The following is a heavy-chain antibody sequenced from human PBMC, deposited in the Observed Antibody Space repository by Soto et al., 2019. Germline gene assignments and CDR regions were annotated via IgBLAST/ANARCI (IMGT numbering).Heavy chain of an antibody. J-gene: IGHJ4*02. V-gene: IGHV3-23*01. CDR2: ISGSGGST. CDR1: GFTFSSYA. Sequence: EVQLLESGGGLVQPGGSLRLSCAASGFTFSSYAMSWVRQAPGKGLEWVSAISGSGGSTYYVDSVKGRFTISRDNSKNTLYLQMTSLRAEDTAVYYCAKGTLSSGWYYFDYWGQGTLVTVSS. CDR3: AKGTLSSGWYYFDY. D-gene: IGHD6-19*01.